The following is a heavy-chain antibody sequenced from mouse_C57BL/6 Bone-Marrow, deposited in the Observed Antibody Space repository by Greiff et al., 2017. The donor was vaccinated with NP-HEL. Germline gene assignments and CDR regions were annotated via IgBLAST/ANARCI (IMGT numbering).Heavy chain of an antibody. Sequence: EVPLVESEGGLVQPVSSMKLSCTASGFTFSDYYLAWFRQVPEQGLEWVANINYDVSSTYSLDSFKIRFIISRDNAKNILYLQRSSLKSEDTATYYCARDWAGAMDYWGQGTSVTVSS. CDR2: INYDVSST. D-gene: IGHD4-1*01. CDR3: ARDWAGAMDY. J-gene: IGHJ4*01. CDR1: GFTFSDYY. V-gene: IGHV5-16*01.